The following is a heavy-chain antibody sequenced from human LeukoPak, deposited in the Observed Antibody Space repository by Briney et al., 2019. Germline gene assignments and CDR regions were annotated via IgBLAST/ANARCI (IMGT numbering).Heavy chain of an antibody. V-gene: IGHV4-59*01. J-gene: IGHJ5*02. CDR1: GGSISSYY. D-gene: IGHD2-15*01. CDR3: ARVVVAAPRWFDP. CDR2: IYYSGST. Sequence: PSETLSPTCTVSGGSISSYYWSWIRQPPGKGLEWIGYIYYSGSTNYNPSLKSRVTISVDTSKNQFSLKLSSVTAADTAVYYCARVVVAAPRWFDPWGQGTLVTVSS.